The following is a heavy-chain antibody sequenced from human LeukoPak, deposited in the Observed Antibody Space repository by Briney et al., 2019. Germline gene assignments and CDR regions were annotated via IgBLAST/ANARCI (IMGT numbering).Heavy chain of an antibody. CDR1: GYTFTSYD. J-gene: IGHJ5*02. D-gene: IGHD2-2*01. CDR3: ARGSDIVVVPAAINWFDP. Sequence: ASVKVSCKASGYTFTSYDINWVRQATGQGLEWMGWVNPNSGNTGYAQKFQGRVTMTRNTSISTAYMELSSLRSEDTAVYYCARGSDIVVVPAAINWFDPWGQGTLVTVSS. V-gene: IGHV1-8*01. CDR2: VNPNSGNT.